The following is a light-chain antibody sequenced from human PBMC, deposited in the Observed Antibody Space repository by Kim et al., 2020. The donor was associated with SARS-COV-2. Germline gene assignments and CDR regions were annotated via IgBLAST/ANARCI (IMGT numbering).Light chain of an antibody. J-gene: IGKJ2*01. Sequence: SASVGARVTITCRASQGISSYLAWYQQKPGKAPKLLIYAASTLQSGVPSRFSGSGYGTDFTLTISSLQPEDFATYYCQHLNSYPYTFGQGTKLEI. CDR2: AAS. CDR1: QGISSY. CDR3: QHLNSYPYT. V-gene: IGKV1-9*01.